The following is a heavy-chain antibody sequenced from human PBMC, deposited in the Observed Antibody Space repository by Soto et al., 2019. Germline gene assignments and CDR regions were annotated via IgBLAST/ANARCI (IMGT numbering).Heavy chain of an antibody. CDR3: ARHYCSGGSCRSYFDY. D-gene: IGHD2-15*01. Sequence: GASVKVSCKASGYTFTNYHIHWVRQAPGQGLEWIGKINPGGGSTSYAQKFQGRVTVTRDTSTSTVYMELSSLRSEDTAVYYCARHYCSGGSCRSYFDYWGQGTLVTVSS. J-gene: IGHJ4*02. V-gene: IGHV1-46*01. CDR1: GYTFTNYH. CDR2: INPGGGST.